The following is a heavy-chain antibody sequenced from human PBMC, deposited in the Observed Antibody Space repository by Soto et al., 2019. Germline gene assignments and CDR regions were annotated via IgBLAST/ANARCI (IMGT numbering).Heavy chain of an antibody. V-gene: IGHV3-30*03. CDR3: ARDSGCSSTSCLLNWCDP. J-gene: IGHJ5*02. CDR1: GLTFSTYA. Sequence: QGQLVESGGGVVQPGRSLRLSCAASGLTFSTYAMHWVRQAPGKGLEWVALISVSGRDIYYADSVKGRFTISRDNSKNTLYLQMNGLSVEDTAVYYCARDSGCSSTSCLLNWCDPWGQGTLVTVSS. D-gene: IGHD2-2*01. CDR2: ISVSGRDI.